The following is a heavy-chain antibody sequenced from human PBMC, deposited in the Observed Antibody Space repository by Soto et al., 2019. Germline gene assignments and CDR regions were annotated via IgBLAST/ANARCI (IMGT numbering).Heavy chain of an antibody. CDR3: ARHQDIVVVVAATPYYYYGMDV. V-gene: IGHV5-10-1*01. J-gene: IGHJ6*02. D-gene: IGHD2-15*01. CDR2: IDPSDSYT. Sequence: VESLKISCNGSGYSFTSYWISWVRQMPWKGLEWMGRIDPSDSYTNYSPSFQGHVTISADKSISTAYLQWSSLKASDTAMYYCARHQDIVVVVAATPYYYYGMDVWGQGTTVTV. CDR1: GYSFTSYW.